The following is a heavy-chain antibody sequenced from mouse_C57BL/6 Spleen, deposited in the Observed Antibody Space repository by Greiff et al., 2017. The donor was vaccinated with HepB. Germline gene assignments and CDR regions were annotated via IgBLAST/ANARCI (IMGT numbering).Heavy chain of an antibody. Sequence: VQLKESVAELVRPGASVKLSCTASGFNIKNTYMHWVKQRPEQGLEWIGRIDPANGNTKYAPKFQGKATITADTSSNTAYLQLSSLTSEDTAIYYCALTTVVAKEYFDVWGTGTTVTVSS. CDR2: IDPANGNT. V-gene: IGHV14-3*01. J-gene: IGHJ1*03. CDR1: GFNIKNTY. D-gene: IGHD1-1*01. CDR3: ALTTVVAKEYFDV.